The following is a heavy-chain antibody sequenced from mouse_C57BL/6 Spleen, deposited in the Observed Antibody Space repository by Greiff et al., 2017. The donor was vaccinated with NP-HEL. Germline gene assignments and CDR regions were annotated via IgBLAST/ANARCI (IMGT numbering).Heavy chain of an antibody. J-gene: IGHJ1*03. CDR1: GYTFTSYW. D-gene: IGHD1-1*01. CDR2: IHPNSGST. Sequence: VQLQQSGAELVKPGASVKLSCKASGYTFTSYWMHWVKQRPGQGLEWIGMIHPNSGSTNYNEKFKSKATLTVDKSSSTAYMQLSSLTSEDSAVYYGAREDYYGSRGYFDVWGTGTTVTVSS. V-gene: IGHV1-64*01. CDR3: AREDYYGSRGYFDV.